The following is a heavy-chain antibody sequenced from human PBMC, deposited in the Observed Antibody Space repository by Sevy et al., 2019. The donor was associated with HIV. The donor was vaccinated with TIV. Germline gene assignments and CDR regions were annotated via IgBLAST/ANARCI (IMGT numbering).Heavy chain of an antibody. Sequence: SETLSLTCGVSNFSISSGYYWGWIRQTPGKGLEWIGNTYHGGSTYYNPSLKSRVAISVDTSTNKLSLRLSSVTAADTAGYYCARQSGGDRLDYYGMDVWGQGTTVTVSS. D-gene: IGHD2-21*02. CDR3: ARQSGGDRLDYYGMDV. J-gene: IGHJ6*02. CDR1: NFSISSGYY. V-gene: IGHV4-38-2*01. CDR2: TYHGGST.